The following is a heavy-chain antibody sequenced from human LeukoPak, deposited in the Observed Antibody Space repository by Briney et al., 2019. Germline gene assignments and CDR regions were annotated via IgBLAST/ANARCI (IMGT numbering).Heavy chain of an antibody. CDR3: ATAGIAAAGHYFDY. CDR2: IYHSGST. D-gene: IGHD6-13*01. CDR1: GGSLSSGGYS. Sequence: SETLSLTCAVSGGSLSSGGYSWSWIRQPPGKGLEWIGYIYHSGSTYYNPSLKSRVTISVDRSKNQFSLKLSSVTAADTAVYYCATAGIAAAGHYFDYWGQGTLVTVSS. J-gene: IGHJ4*02. V-gene: IGHV4-30-2*01.